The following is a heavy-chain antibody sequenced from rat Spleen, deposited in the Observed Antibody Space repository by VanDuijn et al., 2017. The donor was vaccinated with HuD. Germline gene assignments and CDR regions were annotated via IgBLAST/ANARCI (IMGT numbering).Heavy chain of an antibody. CDR1: GYSITSNY. J-gene: IGHJ4*01. Sequence: EVQLQESGPGLVKPSHSLSLTCSVTGYSITSNYWGWIRKFPGNKMEWMGYIDFSGSTGYNPSLKARISITRDLSKNQFFLQLNSVSTEDTAIYYCAKSRRLYSSYIHVMDAWGQGASVTVSS. V-gene: IGHV3-1*01. CDR3: AKSRRLYSSYIHVMDA. D-gene: IGHD1-2*01. CDR2: IDFSGST.